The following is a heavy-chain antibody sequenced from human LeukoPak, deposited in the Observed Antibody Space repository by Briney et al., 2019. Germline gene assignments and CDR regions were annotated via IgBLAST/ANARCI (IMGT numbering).Heavy chain of an antibody. J-gene: IGHJ4*02. CDR2: VHLGGRT. D-gene: IGHD6-25*01. CDR1: GGSVSSTNW. Sequence: PSETLSLTCGVSGGSVSSTNWWTWIRQPPGKGLEWIGEVHLGGRTNFNPSLKSRLTMSVDLSENHVSLKLTSVTAADTAVYDCAREGGFYRPLDYSGQGTLVTVSS. CDR3: AREGGFYRPLDY. V-gene: IGHV4-4*02.